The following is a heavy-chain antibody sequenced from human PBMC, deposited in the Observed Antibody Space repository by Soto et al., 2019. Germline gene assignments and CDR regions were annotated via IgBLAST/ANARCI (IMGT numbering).Heavy chain of an antibody. D-gene: IGHD4-17*01. J-gene: IGHJ4*02. CDR3: ARGYGYYRVGYCFDY. CDR1: GGSFSGYY. CDR2: INHSGST. V-gene: IGHV4-34*01. Sequence: QVQLQQWGAGLLKPSETLSLTCAVYGGSFSGYYWSWIRQPPGKGLEWIGEINHSGSTNYNPSLKGRVNISVDTSKNQFSLKLSSVTAADTAVYYCARGYGYYRVGYCFDYWGQGTLVTVSS.